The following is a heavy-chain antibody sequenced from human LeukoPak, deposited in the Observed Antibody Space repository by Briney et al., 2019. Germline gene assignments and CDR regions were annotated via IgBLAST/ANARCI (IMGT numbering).Heavy chain of an antibody. CDR3: ARRELLGYSYGLRTFNI. CDR2: ISGSGGST. D-gene: IGHD5-18*01. V-gene: IGHV3-23*01. CDR1: GFTFSSYA. J-gene: IGHJ3*02. Sequence: GGSLRLSCAASGFTFSSYAMSWVRQAPGKGLEWVSAISGSGGSTNYVDSVKGRFTISRDNSKNTLYLQINSLRAGDTAVYYCARRELLGYSYGLRTFNIWGQGTTVTVSS.